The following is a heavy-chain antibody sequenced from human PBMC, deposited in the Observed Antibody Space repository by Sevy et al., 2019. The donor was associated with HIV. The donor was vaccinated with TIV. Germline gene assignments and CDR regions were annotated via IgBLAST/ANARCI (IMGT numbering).Heavy chain of an antibody. CDR1: GFSFSNYW. CDR2: INLDGSEK. D-gene: IGHD6-19*01. Sequence: GGSLRLSCEASGFSFSNYWMSWVRQAPGKGLEWVANINLDGSEKYYVDSVKGRFTISRDNAKNSLYLQMNSLRAEDTAVYYCARDFEMSVADRWGQGTLVTVSS. CDR3: ARDFEMSVADR. J-gene: IGHJ5*02. V-gene: IGHV3-7*01.